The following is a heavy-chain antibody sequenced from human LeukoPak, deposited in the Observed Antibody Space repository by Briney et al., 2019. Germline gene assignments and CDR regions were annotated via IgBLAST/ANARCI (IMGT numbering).Heavy chain of an antibody. Sequence: PPQTLSLTCTVSGGSISSGGYYWSWIRQHPGKGLEWIGYIYYSGSTYYNPSLKSRVTISVDTSKNQFSLKLSSVTAADTAVYYCARVVVVAVTFDYWGQGTLVTVSS. J-gene: IGHJ4*02. V-gene: IGHV4-31*03. CDR2: IYYSGST. CDR3: ARVVVVAVTFDY. D-gene: IGHD2-15*01. CDR1: GGSISSGGYY.